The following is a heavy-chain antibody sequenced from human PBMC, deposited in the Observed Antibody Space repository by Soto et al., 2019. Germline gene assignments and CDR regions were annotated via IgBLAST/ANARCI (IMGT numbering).Heavy chain of an antibody. V-gene: IGHV1-69*01. CDR3: AREDSGYSFDQYDAFDI. Sequence: QVQLVQSGAEVKKPGSSVKVSCKASGGTFSSYAISWVRQAPGQGLEWMGGIIPIFGTANYAQKFQGRVTITADESTSTAYMELSSLRSEDTAVYYCAREDSGYSFDQYDAFDIWGKGTMVTVSS. D-gene: IGHD3-22*01. J-gene: IGHJ3*02. CDR1: GGTFSSYA. CDR2: IIPIFGTA.